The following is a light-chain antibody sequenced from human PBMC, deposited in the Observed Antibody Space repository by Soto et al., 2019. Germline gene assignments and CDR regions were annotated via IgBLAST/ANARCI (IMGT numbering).Light chain of an antibody. J-gene: IGLJ1*01. CDR2: DVS. CDR3: TSYTSSSTSV. Sequence: QSVLTQPASVSGSPGQSITISCTGTSSDVGGYNYVSWYQQHPGKAPKLMIYDVSNQPSGVSNRFSGSKSGNTASLTISGLQAEDEADYYCTSYTSSSTSVFGTGTNVTVL. CDR1: SSDVGGYNY. V-gene: IGLV2-14*01.